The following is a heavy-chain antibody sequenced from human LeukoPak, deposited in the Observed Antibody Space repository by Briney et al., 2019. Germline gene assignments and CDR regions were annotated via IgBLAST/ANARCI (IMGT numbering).Heavy chain of an antibody. V-gene: IGHV3-21*01. Sequence: GGSLRLSCAASGFTFSSFDMNWVRQAPGKALEWVSSISTSSRYIYYRDSVKGRFTISRDDAKNSLYLQMNSLRVEDTAVYYCARADCSGSTCYLRRSWFDPWGQGTLVTVSS. CDR3: ARADCSGSTCYLRRSWFDP. CDR1: GFTFSSFD. D-gene: IGHD2-2*01. J-gene: IGHJ5*02. CDR2: ISTSSRYI.